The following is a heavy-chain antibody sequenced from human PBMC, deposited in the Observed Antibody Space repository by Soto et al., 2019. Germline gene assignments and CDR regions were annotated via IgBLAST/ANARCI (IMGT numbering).Heavy chain of an antibody. CDR2: VYYTGKT. V-gene: IGHV4-39*01. CDR1: GGSISSSSYY. Sequence: SETLSLTCTVSGGSISSSSYYWGWIRQPPGKGLEWIGSVYYTGKTYDNPSLKSRVTISVDTSKNQFSLKLNSVTAADTAAYYCARLAYEGIAAAGDFHYYGMDVWGQGTTVTVSS. J-gene: IGHJ6*02. CDR3: ARLAYEGIAAAGDFHYYGMDV. D-gene: IGHD6-13*01.